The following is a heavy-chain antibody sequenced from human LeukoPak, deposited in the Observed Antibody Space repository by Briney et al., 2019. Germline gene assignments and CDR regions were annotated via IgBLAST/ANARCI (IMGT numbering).Heavy chain of an antibody. CDR2: ISAYNGNT. CDR3: ATGRYRSSEYSFDY. V-gene: IGHV1-18*01. D-gene: IGHD1-1*01. J-gene: IGHJ4*02. CDR1: GYTFTSYG. Sequence: ASVKVSCKASGYTFTSYGISWVRQAPGQGLEWMGWISAYNGNTNYAQKLQGRVTMTTDTSTSTAYMELRSLRSDDTAVYYCATGRYRSSEYSFDYWGQGTLVTVSS.